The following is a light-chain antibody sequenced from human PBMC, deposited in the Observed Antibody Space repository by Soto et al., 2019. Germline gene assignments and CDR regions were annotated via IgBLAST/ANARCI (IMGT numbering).Light chain of an antibody. V-gene: IGLV2-8*01. CDR2: EVS. Sequence: QSVLTQPPSASGSPGQSVTISCTGTSSDVGGYNYVSWYQQHPGKAPKLMIYEVSKRPSGVPARFSGSKSGNTASLTVSGLQAEDQADYYCSSYAGSIDVVFGGGTKLTVL. J-gene: IGLJ2*01. CDR3: SSYAGSIDVV. CDR1: SSDVGGYNY.